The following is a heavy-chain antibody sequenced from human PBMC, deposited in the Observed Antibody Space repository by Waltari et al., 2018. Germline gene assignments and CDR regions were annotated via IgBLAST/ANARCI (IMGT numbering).Heavy chain of an antibody. D-gene: IGHD2-21*01. Sequence: EVLLVVSGGSLVQPGGSMILSGAASGFRFSSSEMNWVRQAPGKGLEWLSYISSSGQTIYYRDSVKGRFTISRDNAENSLFLQMSSLRVEDSAVYYCAREPRFRQSGMDVWGQGTTVTVSS. CDR1: GFRFSSSE. CDR3: AREPRFRQSGMDV. CDR2: ISSSGQTI. V-gene: IGHV3-48*03. J-gene: IGHJ6*02.